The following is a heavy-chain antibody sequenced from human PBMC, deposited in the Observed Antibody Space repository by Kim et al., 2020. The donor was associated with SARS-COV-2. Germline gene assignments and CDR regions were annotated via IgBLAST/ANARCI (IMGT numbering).Heavy chain of an antibody. CDR3: AAVAGFYDAFDI. D-gene: IGHD6-19*01. J-gene: IGHJ3*02. V-gene: IGHV4-59*01. Sequence: NYNPSLKSRVTISVDTSKNQFSLKLSSVTAADTAVYYCAAVAGFYDAFDIWGQGTMVTVSS.